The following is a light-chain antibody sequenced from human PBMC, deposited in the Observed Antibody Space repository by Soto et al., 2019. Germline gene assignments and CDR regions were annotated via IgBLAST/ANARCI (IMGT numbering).Light chain of an antibody. J-gene: IGKJ1*01. V-gene: IGKV3-20*01. Sequence: PGERATLSCRASQSVSSYLAWYQQKPGQAPRLLIYGASSRATGIPDRFSGRGSGTDFTLTISRLEPEDFAVYYCQQYGSSGTFGQGTKVDI. CDR3: QQYGSSGT. CDR1: QSVSSY. CDR2: GAS.